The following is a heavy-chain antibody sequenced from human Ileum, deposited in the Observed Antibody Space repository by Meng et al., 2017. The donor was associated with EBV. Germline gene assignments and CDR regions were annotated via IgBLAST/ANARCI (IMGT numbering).Heavy chain of an antibody. V-gene: IGHV6-1*01. Sequence: QLQESGQGLVPPSPSLSLSCAISGDIASSDKTALNWIRQSPSRGLEWLGRTYRRSRWYYDYALSVKSRINISPDTSKNQVSLQLNSVTDEDTGIYYCATSRIAKFDRWGQGTLVTVSS. CDR3: ATSRIAKFDR. CDR2: TYRRSRWYY. J-gene: IGHJ5*02. CDR1: GDIASSDKTA.